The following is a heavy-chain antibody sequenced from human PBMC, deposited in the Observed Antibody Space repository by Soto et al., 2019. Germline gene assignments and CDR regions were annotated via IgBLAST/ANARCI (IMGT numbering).Heavy chain of an antibody. CDR2: VGPYTGVT. Sequence: GASVKVSCKASSYTFSNYGLSWVRQAPGQGLEWMGWVGPYTGVTNYAQKFKGRVTMTTDTSTTTAYMELRSLRSDDTAVYYCARDGDGPGRHYDYWGQGTLVTAPQ. V-gene: IGHV1-18*01. D-gene: IGHD3-10*01. CDR3: ARDGDGPGRHYDY. CDR1: SYTFSNYG. J-gene: IGHJ4*02.